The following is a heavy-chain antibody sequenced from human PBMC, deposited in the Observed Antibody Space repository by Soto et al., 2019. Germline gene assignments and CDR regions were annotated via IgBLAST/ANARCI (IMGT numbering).Heavy chain of an antibody. Sequence: EVQLVESRGGLVQPGGSLRLSCAASGFTFSSYWMHWVRQAPGKGLVWVSRITSDGSSTTYADSVKGRFTISRDNAKNTLYLQMNSLRAEDTAVYYCTVPYSYGYGAFDYWGQGTLVTVSS. CDR3: TVPYSYGYGAFDY. CDR1: GFTFSSYW. CDR2: ITSDGSST. D-gene: IGHD5-18*01. J-gene: IGHJ4*02. V-gene: IGHV3-74*01.